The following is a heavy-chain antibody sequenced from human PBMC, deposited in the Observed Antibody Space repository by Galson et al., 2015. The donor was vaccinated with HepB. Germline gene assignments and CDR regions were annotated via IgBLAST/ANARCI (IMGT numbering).Heavy chain of an antibody. J-gene: IGHJ4*02. D-gene: IGHD2-8*02. CDR2: ISSRSTYI. CDR3: ARAHWDLVSTGRFDY. Sequence: SLRLSCAASGFSFSTYSMNWVRQAPGKGLEWVSSISSRSTYIYYAASVTGRFTISRDNAQNSLYLQMNSLRAEDTAVYFCARAHWDLVSTGRFDYWGQGVLVTVSS. CDR1: GFSFSTYS. V-gene: IGHV3-21*01.